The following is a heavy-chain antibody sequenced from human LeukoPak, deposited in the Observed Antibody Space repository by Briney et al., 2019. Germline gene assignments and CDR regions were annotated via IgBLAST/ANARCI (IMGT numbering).Heavy chain of an antibody. D-gene: IGHD6-19*01. CDR3: VKEDGSGWNNKFDY. V-gene: IGHV6-1*01. Sequence: SQTLSLTCAISGDSVSSNSAAWNWIRQSPSRGLEWLGRTYYRSKWYNDYAVSVKSRITINPDTSKNQFFLQLNSVTPEDTAVYYCVKEDGSGWNNKFDYWGQGTLVTVSS. J-gene: IGHJ4*02. CDR1: GDSVSSNSAA. CDR2: TYYRSKWYN.